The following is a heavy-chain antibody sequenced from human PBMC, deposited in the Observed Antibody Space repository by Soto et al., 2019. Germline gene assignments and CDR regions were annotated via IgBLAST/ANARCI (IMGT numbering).Heavy chain of an antibody. Sequence: GGSLRLSCTASGFTFSDFSLVWVRQGPQKGLEWVASITRYSDYVYYAESVEGRFTISRDNAKNTLFLQMNSLRAEDTAVYYCAKDPLTVDSRTFDIWGQGTMVTVSS. CDR3: AKDPLTVDSRTFDI. CDR2: ITRYSDYV. CDR1: GFTFSDFS. V-gene: IGHV3-21*04. D-gene: IGHD3-22*01. J-gene: IGHJ3*02.